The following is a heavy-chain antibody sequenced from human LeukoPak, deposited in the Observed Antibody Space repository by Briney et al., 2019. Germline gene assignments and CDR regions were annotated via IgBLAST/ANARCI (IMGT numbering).Heavy chain of an antibody. Sequence: GGSLRLSCAAPGFTFRNYWMSWVRQAPGKGLEWVANIKGDGSYKYYVDPVKGRFTISRDNAKSSVYLQMNTLRAEDTAVYYCATSADSSGNDWGQGTLVTVSS. CDR2: IKGDGSYK. D-gene: IGHD3-22*01. CDR1: GFTFRNYW. V-gene: IGHV3-7*03. CDR3: ATSADSSGND. J-gene: IGHJ4*02.